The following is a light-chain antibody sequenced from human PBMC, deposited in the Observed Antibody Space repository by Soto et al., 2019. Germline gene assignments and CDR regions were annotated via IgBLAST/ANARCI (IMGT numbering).Light chain of an antibody. CDR2: GAS. V-gene: IGKV3-20*01. CDR3: HQYGSSTGT. CDR1: QSVSSSY. Sequence: EIVLTQSPGTLSLSPGERATLSCRASQSVSSSYFAWYQQKPGQAPRLLVYGASSRATGIPDRFGGSGSGTDFTLTISRLEPEDFAVYYCHQYGSSTGTFGQGTKVEFK. J-gene: IGKJ1*01.